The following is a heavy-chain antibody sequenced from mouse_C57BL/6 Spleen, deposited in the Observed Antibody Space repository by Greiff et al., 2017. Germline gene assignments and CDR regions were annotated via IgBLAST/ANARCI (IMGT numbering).Heavy chain of an antibody. CDR3: ARRGVYDGYLYYCDY. D-gene: IGHD2-3*01. Sequence: VQLQQSGAELVRPGSSVKLSCKASGYTFTSYWMHWVKQRPIQGLEWIVNIDPSDSETHYNQKFKDKATLTVDKSSSTAYMQLSSLTSEDSAVYYCARRGVYDGYLYYCDYWGQGTTLTVSS. CDR2: IDPSDSET. J-gene: IGHJ2*01. V-gene: IGHV1-52*01. CDR1: GYTFTSYW.